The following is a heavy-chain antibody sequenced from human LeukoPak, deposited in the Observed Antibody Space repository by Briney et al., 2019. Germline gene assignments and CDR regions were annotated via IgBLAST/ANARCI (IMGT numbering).Heavy chain of an antibody. CDR3: ARNRAAAGTGWFDP. CDR2: IYSSGST. Sequence: GGSLRLSCAASGFTVSSNYMSWVRQAPGKGLEWVSVIYSSGSTYYADSVKGRFTISRDNSKNTLYLQMNSLRAEDTAVYYCARNRAAAGTGWFDPWGQGTLVTVSS. J-gene: IGHJ5*02. D-gene: IGHD6-13*01. CDR1: GFTVSSNY. V-gene: IGHV3-53*01.